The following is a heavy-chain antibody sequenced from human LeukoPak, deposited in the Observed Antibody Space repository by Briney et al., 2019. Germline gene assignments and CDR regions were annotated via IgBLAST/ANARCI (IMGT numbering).Heavy chain of an antibody. CDR2: IYYSGST. V-gene: IGHV4-39*07. D-gene: IGHD3-16*02. CDR1: GGSISSSSYY. Sequence: SETLSLTCTVSGGSISSSSYYWGWIRQPPGKGLEWIGSIYYSGSTYYNPSLKSRVTISVDTSKNQFSLKLSSVTAADTAVYYCARDLPDDYVWGSYRYDYWGQGTLVTVSS. CDR3: ARDLPDDYVWGSYRYDY. J-gene: IGHJ4*02.